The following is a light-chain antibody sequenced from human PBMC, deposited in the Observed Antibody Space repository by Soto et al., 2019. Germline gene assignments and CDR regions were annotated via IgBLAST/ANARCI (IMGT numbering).Light chain of an antibody. V-gene: IGKV3-15*01. CDR2: GAS. CDR1: QSVSSN. J-gene: IGKJ1*01. CDR3: QQYNKWPT. Sequence: EIVMTQSPATLSGSPGERVTLSCRASQSVSSNLAWYQQKPGQAPRLLIYGASTRATAIPARFSGSGSGTEFTLTISSLQSEDFAFYYCQQYNKWPTFGQGTKVEIK.